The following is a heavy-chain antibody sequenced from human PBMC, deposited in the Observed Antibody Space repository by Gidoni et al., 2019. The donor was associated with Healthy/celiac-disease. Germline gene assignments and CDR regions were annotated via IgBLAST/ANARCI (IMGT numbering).Heavy chain of an antibody. CDR3: ARVVSAAGPSPPDY. J-gene: IGHJ4*02. CDR1: VYTFPSYY. Sequence: QVQLVQSGAEVKKPGASVKVSCKASVYTFPSYYMHWLRQAPGQGLEWMGIIKPSGGSTSYAQKFQGRVTMTRDTSTSTVYMELSSLRSEDTAVYYCARVVSAAGPSPPDYWGQGTLVTVSS. CDR2: IKPSGGST. D-gene: IGHD6-13*01. V-gene: IGHV1-46*03.